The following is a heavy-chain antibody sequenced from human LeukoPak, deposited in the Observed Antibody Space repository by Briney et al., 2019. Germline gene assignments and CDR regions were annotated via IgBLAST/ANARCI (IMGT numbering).Heavy chain of an antibody. CDR1: GYTFTSYG. CDR2: ISAYNGNT. D-gene: IGHD4-23*01. Sequence: ASVKVSCKASGYTFTSYGISWVRQAPGQGLEWMGWISAYNGNTNYAQKLQGRVTMTTDTSTSTAYMELRSLRSDDTAVYSCARDDASRGFAGNSPLDYWGQGTLITVSS. J-gene: IGHJ4*02. V-gene: IGHV1-18*01. CDR3: ARDDASRGFAGNSPLDY.